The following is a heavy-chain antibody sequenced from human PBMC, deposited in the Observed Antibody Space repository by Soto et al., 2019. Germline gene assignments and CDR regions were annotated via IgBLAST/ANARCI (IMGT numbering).Heavy chain of an antibody. CDR2: ISAYNGNT. CDR3: ARASKNYYGSGSFLTPAFDY. J-gene: IGHJ4*02. Sequence: QVQLVQSGAEVKKPGASVKVSCKVSGYTFTSYGFSWVRQAPGQGLEWMGWISAYNGNTNYAQKLQGRVTMTTATSTNTAYMELRSLRSDDTAVYYCARASKNYYGSGSFLTPAFDYWGQGTLVTVSS. D-gene: IGHD3-10*01. V-gene: IGHV1-18*01. CDR1: GYTFTSYG.